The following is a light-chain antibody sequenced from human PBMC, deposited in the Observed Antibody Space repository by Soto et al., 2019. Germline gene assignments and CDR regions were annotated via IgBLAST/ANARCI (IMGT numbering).Light chain of an antibody. CDR3: QQYGSSPAVT. V-gene: IGKV3-20*01. J-gene: IGKJ4*01. CDR1: QSVSSSY. Sequence: EIVLTQSPGTLSLSPGERATLSCRASQSVSSSYLAWYQQKPGQAPRLLIYGASSRATGIPDRFSGSGSGTDLTLTISRLEPEDFAVYYCQQYGSSPAVTFGGGTKVEIK. CDR2: GAS.